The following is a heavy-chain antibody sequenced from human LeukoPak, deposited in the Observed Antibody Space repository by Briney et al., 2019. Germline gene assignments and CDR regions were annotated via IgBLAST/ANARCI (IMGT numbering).Heavy chain of an antibody. V-gene: IGHV3-7*01. CDR3: ARDYYDSSGYFFFDY. D-gene: IGHD3-22*01. J-gene: IGHJ4*02. CDR2: IKQDGSEK. Sequence: GGSLRLSCAASGFTFSSYWMSWVRQAPGKGLEWVANIKQDGSEKYYVDSVKGRFTISRDNAKNSLYQQMNSLRAEDTAVYYCARDYYDSSGYFFFDYWGQGTLVTVSS. CDR1: GFTFSSYW.